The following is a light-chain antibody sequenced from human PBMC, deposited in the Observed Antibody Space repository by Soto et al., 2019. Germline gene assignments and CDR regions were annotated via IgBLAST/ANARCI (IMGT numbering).Light chain of an antibody. J-gene: IGKJ4*01. CDR1: QSINDN. CDR2: DAS. V-gene: IGKV3D-15*01. CDR3: QQYNNWPLT. Sequence: ETLLTQSPATLSVSPGGGATLSCGTSQSINDNLAWYQQKPGQPPRLLIYDASTTATGFPARFSGGGFGTEFTLTINSLQSEDFAVYYCQQYNNWPLTFGGGTKV.